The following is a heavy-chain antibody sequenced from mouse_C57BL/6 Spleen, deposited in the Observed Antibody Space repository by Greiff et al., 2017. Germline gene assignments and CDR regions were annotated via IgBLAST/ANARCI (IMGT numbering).Heavy chain of an antibody. CDR1: GFTFSSYG. V-gene: IGHV5-6*01. J-gene: IGHJ3*01. Sequence: EVKLVESGGDLVKPGGSLKLSCAASGFTFSSYGMSWVRQTPDKRLEWVATISSGGSYTYYPDSVKGRFTISRDNAKNTLYLQMSSLKSEDTAMYYCASDYYGSSYGAYWGQGTLVTVSA. CDR2: ISSGGSYT. CDR3: ASDYYGSSYGAY. D-gene: IGHD1-1*01.